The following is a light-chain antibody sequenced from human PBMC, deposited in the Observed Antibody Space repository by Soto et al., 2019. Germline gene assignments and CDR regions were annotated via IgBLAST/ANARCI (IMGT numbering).Light chain of an antibody. J-gene: IGLJ2*01. CDR1: SASVSASYF. Sequence: QAVVTQEPSFSVSPGRTVTLTCGLSSASVSASYFPTWYQQIPGPAPRTLIYSTNTRASGVPARFSGSILGNKAALTITGAQADDESDYQCVVYRGSGISVFGGGTQLTVL. V-gene: IGLV8-61*01. CDR3: VVYRGSGISV. CDR2: STN.